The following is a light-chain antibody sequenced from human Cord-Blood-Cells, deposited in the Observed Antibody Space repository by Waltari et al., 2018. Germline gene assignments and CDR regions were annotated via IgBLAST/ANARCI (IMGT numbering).Light chain of an antibody. CDR3: SSYTSSSTWV. J-gene: IGLJ3*02. V-gene: IGLV2-14*01. CDR2: DVS. CDR1: SSDVGGSNY. Sequence: QSALTHPASVSGSPGQSITISSPATSSDVGGSNYVSWYQQHPGKAPKLMIYDVSKRPSGVSNRFSGSKSGNTASLTISGLQAEDEADYYCSSYTSSSTWVFGGGTKLTVL.